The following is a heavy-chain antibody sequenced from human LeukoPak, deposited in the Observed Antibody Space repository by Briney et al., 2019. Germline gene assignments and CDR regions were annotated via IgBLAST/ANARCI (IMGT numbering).Heavy chain of an antibody. D-gene: IGHD1-26*01. J-gene: IGHJ4*02. CDR2: ISGSGGST. V-gene: IGHV3-23*01. Sequence: PGGSLRLSCAASGFTFSSYAMSWVGQAPGKGLGGVSAISGSGGSTYYADSVKGRFTISRDNSKNTLYLQMNSLRAEDTAVYYCAQSGKLGVPDYWGQGTLVTVSS. CDR1: GFTFSSYA. CDR3: AQSGKLGVPDY.